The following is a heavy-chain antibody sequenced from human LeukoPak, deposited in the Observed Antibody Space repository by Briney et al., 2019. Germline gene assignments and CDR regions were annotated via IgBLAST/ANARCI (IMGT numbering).Heavy chain of an antibody. V-gene: IGHV4-59*01. CDR2: IYYSGST. D-gene: IGHD6-13*01. CDR1: GGSISSYY. J-gene: IGHJ6*02. Sequence: PSETLSLTCTVSGGSISSYYWSWIRQPPGKGLEWIGYIYYSGSTNYNPSLKSRVTISVDTSKNQFSLKLSSVTAADTAVYYCARGIGSSWYYYYYGMDVWGQGTTVTVSS. CDR3: ARGIGSSWYYYYYGMDV.